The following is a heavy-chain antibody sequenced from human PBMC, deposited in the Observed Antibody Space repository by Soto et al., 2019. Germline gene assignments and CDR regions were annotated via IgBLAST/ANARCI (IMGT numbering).Heavy chain of an antibody. CDR1: GGSISSYY. D-gene: IGHD1-1*01. V-gene: IGHV4-59*01. Sequence: SETLSLTCTVSGGSISSYYWSWIRQPPGKGLEWIGYIYYSGSTNYNPSPKSRVTISVDTAQNQFSLKLSSVTAADTAVYYCARSSFLLPTGTTTYPEYMDVWGKGTTVTVSS. CDR2: IYYSGST. CDR3: ARSSFLLPTGTTTYPEYMDV. J-gene: IGHJ6*03.